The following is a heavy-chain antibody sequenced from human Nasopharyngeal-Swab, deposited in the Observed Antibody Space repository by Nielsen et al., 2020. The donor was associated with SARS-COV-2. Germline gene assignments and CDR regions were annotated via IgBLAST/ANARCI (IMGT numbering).Heavy chain of an antibody. V-gene: IGHV1-2*06. CDR3: AREPYRMSSNSVAGGY. J-gene: IGHJ4*02. CDR1: GYTFTGYY. Sequence: ASVKVSCKASGYTFTGYYMHWVRQAPGQGLEWMGRINPNSGGTNYAQKFQGRVTMTRDTSISTAYMELSRLRSDDTAVYYYAREPYRMSSNSVAGGYWGQGTLVTVSS. D-gene: IGHD6-19*01. CDR2: INPNSGGT.